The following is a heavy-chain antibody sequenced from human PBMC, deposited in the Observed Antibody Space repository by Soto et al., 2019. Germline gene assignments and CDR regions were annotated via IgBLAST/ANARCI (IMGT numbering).Heavy chain of an antibody. CDR1: GGSISSGGYY. V-gene: IGHV4-31*03. D-gene: IGHD1-26*01. J-gene: IGHJ4*02. CDR3: ARRYGGNLDY. Sequence: SQTLSLTCTVSGGSISSGGYYWSWIRQHPGKGLEWIGYIYYSGSTNYNPSLKSRVTISVDTSKNQFSLKLSSVTAADTAVYYCARRYGGNLDYWGQGTLVTVSS. CDR2: IYYSGST.